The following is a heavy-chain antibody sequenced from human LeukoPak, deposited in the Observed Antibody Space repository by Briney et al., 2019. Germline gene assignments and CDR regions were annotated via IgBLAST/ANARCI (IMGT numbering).Heavy chain of an antibody. D-gene: IGHD6-19*01. CDR2: IYSGGST. V-gene: IGHV3-53*01. J-gene: IGHJ3*02. CDR3: ASRYSSGWFAFDI. Sequence: GGSLRLSCAASGFTVSSNYMSWVRQAPGKGLEWVSVIYSGGSTYYADSVKGRFTISRDNSKNTLYLQMNSLRAEDTAVYYCASRYSSGWFAFDIWGQGTMVTVS. CDR1: GFTVSSNY.